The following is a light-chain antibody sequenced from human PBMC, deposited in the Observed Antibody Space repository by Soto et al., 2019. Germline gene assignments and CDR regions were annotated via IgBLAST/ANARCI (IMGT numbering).Light chain of an antibody. Sequence: DIQITQTPSTLSASVGDRVTITCRASQKIERWLAWYQQKPGKAPKLLIYAASSLQSGVPSRFSGSGSGTDFTLTISSLQPEDFATYYCQQLHDFPITFGQGTRLEIK. CDR1: QKIERW. J-gene: IGKJ5*01. CDR3: QQLHDFPIT. CDR2: AAS. V-gene: IGKV1-5*01.